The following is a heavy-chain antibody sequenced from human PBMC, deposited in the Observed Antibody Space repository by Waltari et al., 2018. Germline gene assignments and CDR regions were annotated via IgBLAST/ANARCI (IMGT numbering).Heavy chain of an antibody. CDR2: LYHAGNT. D-gene: IGHD3-10*01. CDR3: ARGNTKYGMDV. J-gene: IGHJ6*02. Sequence: EVLLVESGGHLIQPGGSLGLSCAASIFNVSSDYRNWVRQAPGKGLEWVSILYHAGNTYYADSVKGRFTFSRDNSKNTLYLQMNSLRAEDTAVYYCARGNTKYGMDVWGQGTTVTVSS. V-gene: IGHV3-53*01. CDR1: IFNVSSDY.